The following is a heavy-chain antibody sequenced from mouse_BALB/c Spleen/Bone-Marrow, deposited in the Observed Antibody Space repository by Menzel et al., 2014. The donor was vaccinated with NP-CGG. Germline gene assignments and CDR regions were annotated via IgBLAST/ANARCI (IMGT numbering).Heavy chain of an antibody. J-gene: IGHJ3*01. CDR3: AKGEPYLAWFAY. CDR2: IWADGST. CDR1: GFSLTSYG. V-gene: IGHV2-3*01. D-gene: IGHD5-1*01. Sequence: VKLQESGPGLVAPSQSLSITCTVSGFSLTSYGVSWVRQPPGGGLEWLGVIWADGSTSYHSTLISRLSISKDNSKSQVFLKLNSLQTDDTAAYYCAKGEPYLAWFAYWGQGTLVTVSA.